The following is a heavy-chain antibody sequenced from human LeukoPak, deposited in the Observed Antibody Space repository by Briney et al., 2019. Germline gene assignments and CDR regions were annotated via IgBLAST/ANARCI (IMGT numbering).Heavy chain of an antibody. CDR2: ISSSSSYI. Sequence: PGGSLRLSCAASGFSFSSYSMNWVRQAPGKGLEWVSSISSSSSYIYYADSVKGRFTISRDNAKNSLYLQMNSLRADDTAVYYCARDNMSAFDIWGQGTMVTVSS. D-gene: IGHD2/OR15-2a*01. CDR1: GFSFSSYS. J-gene: IGHJ3*02. CDR3: ARDNMSAFDI. V-gene: IGHV3-21*01.